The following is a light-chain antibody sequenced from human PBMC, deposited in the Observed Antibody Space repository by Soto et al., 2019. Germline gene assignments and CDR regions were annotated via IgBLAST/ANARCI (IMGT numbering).Light chain of an antibody. Sequence: EIVLTQSPCTLSLSPGERATLSCRASQSVSSSYLAWYQQKSGQAPRLLIYGASSRATGIRDRFSGSGSGTDCALTVSRRDPEDFPLYCCQQYGSSPPFTVGPGTKVDIK. CDR3: QQYGSSPPFT. CDR2: GAS. CDR1: QSVSSSY. J-gene: IGKJ3*01. V-gene: IGKV3-20*01.